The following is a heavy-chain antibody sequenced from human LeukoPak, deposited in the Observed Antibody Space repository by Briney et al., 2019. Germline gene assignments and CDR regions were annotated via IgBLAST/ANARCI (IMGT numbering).Heavy chain of an antibody. V-gene: IGHV3-48*03. J-gene: IGHJ4*02. D-gene: IGHD5-24*01. CDR3: ARHPRWLQFGYFDY. Sequence: GGSLRLSCAASGFTFSSYWMHWVRQAPGKGLEWVSYISSSGSTIYYADSVKGRFTISRDNAKNSLYLQMNSLRAEDTAVYYCARHPRWLQFGYFDYWGQGTLVTVSS. CDR1: GFTFSSYW. CDR2: ISSSGSTI.